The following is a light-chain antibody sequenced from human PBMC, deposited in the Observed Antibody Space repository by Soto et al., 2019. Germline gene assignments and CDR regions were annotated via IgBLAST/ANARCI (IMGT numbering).Light chain of an antibody. V-gene: IGLV2-8*01. J-gene: IGLJ3*02. CDR2: EVS. CDR3: SSYAGSNNLV. CDR1: SSDVGYYNY. Sequence: QSALTQPPSASGSPGQSVTFSCTRTSSDVGYYNYVSWYQQHPGKAPKLMIYEVSKRPSGVPDRFSGSKSGSTASLTVSGLQAEDEADYYCSSYAGSNNLVFGGGTKLTVL.